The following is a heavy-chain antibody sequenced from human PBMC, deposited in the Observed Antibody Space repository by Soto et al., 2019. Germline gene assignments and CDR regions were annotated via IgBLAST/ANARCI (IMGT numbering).Heavy chain of an antibody. J-gene: IGHJ4*02. D-gene: IGHD1-1*01. CDR2: IYYSEST. CDR3: ARGRVPGY. CDR1: EGSISNYY. Sequence: PSETLSLTCTVSEGSISNYYWSWAGQPRGRGLEWIGYIYYSESTNCNPSLKSRVTISVDTSKNQFSLQLSSVTAADTAVYYCARGRVPGYWGQGTLVTV. V-gene: IGHV4-59*01.